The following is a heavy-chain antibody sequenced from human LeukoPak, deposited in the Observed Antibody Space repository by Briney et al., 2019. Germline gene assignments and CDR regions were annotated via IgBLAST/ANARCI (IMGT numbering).Heavy chain of an antibody. D-gene: IGHD2/OR15-2a*01. CDR1: GFTFSSYW. V-gene: IGHV3-7*01. J-gene: IGHJ4*02. CDR3: ARATGFRHLLAFDY. Sequence: GGSLRLSCAASGFTFSSYWMSWVRQAPGKGLEWVANIKQDGSEKYYVDSVKGRFTISRDNAKNSLYLHMNSLRAEDTAVYYCARATGFRHLLAFDYWGQGPLVTVSS. CDR2: IKQDGSEK.